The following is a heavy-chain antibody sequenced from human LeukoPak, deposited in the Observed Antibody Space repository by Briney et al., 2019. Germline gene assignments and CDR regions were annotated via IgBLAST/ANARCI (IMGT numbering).Heavy chain of an antibody. D-gene: IGHD6-19*01. V-gene: IGHV3-21*01. J-gene: IGHJ4*02. CDR3: ARGSSSGWYFDY. Sequence: GGSLRLSCAASGFTFSSCSMNWVRQAPGKGLEWVSSISSSSSYIYYADSVKGRFTISRDNAKNSLYLQMNSLRAEDTAVYYCARGSSSGWYFDYWGQGTLVTVSS. CDR1: GFTFSSCS. CDR2: ISSSSSYI.